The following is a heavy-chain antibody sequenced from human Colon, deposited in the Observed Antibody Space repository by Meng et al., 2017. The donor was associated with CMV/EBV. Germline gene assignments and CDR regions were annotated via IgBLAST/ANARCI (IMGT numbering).Heavy chain of an antibody. CDR2: ITWDGGRV. CDR1: GFRLDGYS. D-gene: IGHD3-10*01. J-gene: IGHJ4*02. Sequence: GGSLRLSCVGSGFRLDGYSMHWVRHTPGKGLEWLSLITWDGGRVYYADAVKGRFVVSRDNTNSVLHLEMKSLKPEDSGLYHCAKDMFGSGSSYDFWGQGTLVTVSS. V-gene: IGHV3-43*01. CDR3: AKDMFGSGSSYDF.